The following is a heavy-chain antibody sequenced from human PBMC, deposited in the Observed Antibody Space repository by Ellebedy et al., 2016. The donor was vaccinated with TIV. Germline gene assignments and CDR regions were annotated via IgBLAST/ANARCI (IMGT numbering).Heavy chain of an antibody. CDR3: ARAGRPLDY. D-gene: IGHD3-10*01. V-gene: IGHV3-7*04. CDR1: GFTFSSYA. Sequence: GESLKISCAASGFTFSSYAMSWVRQTPGKGLEWVANIKQDGSDKYYVHSVKGRFTVSRDNTINSLYLQMNSLNTEETAIYYCARAGRPLDYWGQGTLVTVSS. J-gene: IGHJ4*02. CDR2: IKQDGSDK.